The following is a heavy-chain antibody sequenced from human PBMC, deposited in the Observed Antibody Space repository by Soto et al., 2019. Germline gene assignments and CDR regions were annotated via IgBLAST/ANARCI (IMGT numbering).Heavy chain of an antibody. V-gene: IGHV3-74*01. Sequence: GGSLRLSCAASGFTFSSYWMHWVRQAPGKGLVWVSRINSDGSSTSYADSVKGRFTISRDNSKNTLYLQMNSLRAEDTAVYYCANPGIAAAGVPDYWGQGTLVTVSS. CDR2: INSDGSST. J-gene: IGHJ4*02. CDR1: GFTFSSYW. D-gene: IGHD6-13*01. CDR3: ANPGIAAAGVPDY.